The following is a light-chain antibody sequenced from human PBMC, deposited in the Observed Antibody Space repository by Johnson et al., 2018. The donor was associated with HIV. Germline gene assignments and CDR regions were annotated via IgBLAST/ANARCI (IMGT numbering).Light chain of an antibody. V-gene: IGLV1-51*02. CDR2: EDN. CDR3: GTWDSSLSVSKV. CDR1: ISNIESYF. J-gene: IGLJ1*01. Sequence: QSVLTQPPSVSAAPGQRVNISCSGNISNIESYFVSWYQQLPGAAPTLLIYEDNKRPSGIPDRFSGSKSGTSATLGITGLQTGDEADYYCGTWDSSLSVSKVFGTGTKVTVL.